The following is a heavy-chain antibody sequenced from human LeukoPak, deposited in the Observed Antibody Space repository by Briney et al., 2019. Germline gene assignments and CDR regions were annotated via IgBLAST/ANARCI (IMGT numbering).Heavy chain of an antibody. V-gene: IGHV4-38-2*02. J-gene: IGHJ4*02. D-gene: IGHD6-19*01. CDR2: IYHSGST. Sequence: SETLSLTCTVSGYSISSGYYWGWIRQPPGKGLEWIGSIYHSGSTYYNPSLKSRVTISVDTSKNQFSLKLSSVTAADTAVYYCARDSSSGPVGYWGQGTLVTVSS. CDR3: ARDSSSGPVGY. CDR1: GYSISSGYY.